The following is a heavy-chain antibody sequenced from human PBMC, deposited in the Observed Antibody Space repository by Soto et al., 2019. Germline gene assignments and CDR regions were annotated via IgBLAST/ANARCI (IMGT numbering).Heavy chain of an antibody. CDR1: GFTFSNAW. D-gene: IGHD6-13*01. CDR2: IKSKTDGGTI. CDR3: TTGLTAAPDAFDI. J-gene: IGHJ3*02. V-gene: IGHV3-15*01. Sequence: GGSLRLSXAASGFTFSNAWMSWVRQAPGKGLEWVGRIKSKTDGGTIDYAAPVKGRFTISRDDSKNTLYLQMNSLKTEDTAVYYCTTGLTAAPDAFDIWGQGTMVTVSS.